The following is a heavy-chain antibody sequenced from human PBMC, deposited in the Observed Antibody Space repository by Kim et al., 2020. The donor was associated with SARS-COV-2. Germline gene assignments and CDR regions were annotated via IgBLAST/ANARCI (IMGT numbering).Heavy chain of an antibody. D-gene: IGHD3-3*01. V-gene: IGHV3-15*01. Sequence: GGSLRLSCAASGFTFSNAWMSWVRQAPGKGLEWVGRIKSKTDGGTTDYAAPVKGRFTISRDDSKNTLYLQMNSLKTEDTAVYYCTTPYDFWSGYYPLWGQGTLVTVSS. CDR3: TTPYDFWSGYYPL. J-gene: IGHJ4*02. CDR2: IKSKTDGGTT. CDR1: GFTFSNAW.